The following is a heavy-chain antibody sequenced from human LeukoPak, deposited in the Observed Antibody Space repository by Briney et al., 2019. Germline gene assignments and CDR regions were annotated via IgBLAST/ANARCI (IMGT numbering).Heavy chain of an antibody. J-gene: IGHJ5*02. CDR1: GFIFSHYW. Sequence: PGGSLRLSCEGSGFIFSHYWMSWLRQAPGKEPEWVAIIKLFGDEQDYGDSVKGRFITSRDNARNRLYLQMHSLRADDTAMYYCARALTTDHSGRWFDPWGQGTLVTVSS. V-gene: IGHV3-7*01. CDR3: ARALTTDHSGRWFDP. CDR2: IKLFGDEQ. D-gene: IGHD4-17*01.